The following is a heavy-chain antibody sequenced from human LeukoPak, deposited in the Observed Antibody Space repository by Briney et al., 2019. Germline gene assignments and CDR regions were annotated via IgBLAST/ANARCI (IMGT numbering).Heavy chain of an antibody. Sequence: ASVKVSCKASGYTFTGYYMHWVRQAPGQGLEWMGWINPNSGGSNYAQKFQGRVTMTRDTSISTAYMELSRLRSDDTAVYYCARSCSIAAAGIGFYWGQGTLVIVSS. J-gene: IGHJ4*02. CDR1: GYTFTGYY. D-gene: IGHD6-13*01. CDR2: INPNSGGS. CDR3: ARSCSIAAAGIGFY. V-gene: IGHV1-2*02.